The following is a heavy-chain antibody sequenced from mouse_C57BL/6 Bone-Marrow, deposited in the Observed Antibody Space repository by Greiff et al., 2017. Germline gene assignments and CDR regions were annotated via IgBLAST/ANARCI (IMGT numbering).Heavy chain of an antibody. CDR1: GFSLTSYG. CDR3: ARNGGYDDYDPWYFDV. CDR2: IWSGGST. D-gene: IGHD2-4*01. J-gene: IGHJ1*03. Sequence: VQRVESGPGLVQPSQSLSITCTVSGFSLTSYGVHWVRQSPGKGLEWLGVIWSGGSTAYNAAFISRLSISKDNSKSQVFFKLNSLQADDTAIYYCARNGGYDDYDPWYFDVWGTGTTVTVSS. V-gene: IGHV2-2*01.